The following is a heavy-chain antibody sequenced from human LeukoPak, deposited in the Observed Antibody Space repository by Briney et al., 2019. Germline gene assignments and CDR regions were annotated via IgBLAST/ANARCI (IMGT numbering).Heavy chain of an antibody. Sequence: GGSLRLSCAASGFTFDDYAMYWVRQAPGKGLEWVSLITGDGSSTYYTDSVKGRFTISRDNSKNSLHVQMQMNSLRTEDTALYYCAKGRRSGTFYNAFDIWGQGTMVTVSS. CDR3: AKGRRSGTFYNAFDI. CDR2: ITGDGSST. J-gene: IGHJ3*02. CDR1: GFTFDDYA. D-gene: IGHD1-26*01. V-gene: IGHV3-43*02.